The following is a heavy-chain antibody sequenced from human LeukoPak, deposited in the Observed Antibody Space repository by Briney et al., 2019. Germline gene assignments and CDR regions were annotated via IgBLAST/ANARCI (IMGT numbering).Heavy chain of an antibody. V-gene: IGHV1-69-2*01. J-gene: IGHJ5*02. CDR3: ATDLRFLEWPPFDP. CDR1: GFTFTDYY. Sequence: GASVKVSCKTSGFTFTDYYIHWVQQAPGKGLEWMGLVDPENGETIYAAKFQGRLTITIDKSADTAYMELSSLRAEDTAVYYCATDLRFLEWPPFDPWGQGTLVTVSS. CDR2: VDPENGET. D-gene: IGHD3-3*01.